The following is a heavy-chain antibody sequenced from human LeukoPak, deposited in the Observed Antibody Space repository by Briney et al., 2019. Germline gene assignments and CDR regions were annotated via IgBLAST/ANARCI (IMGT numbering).Heavy chain of an antibody. Sequence: GGSLRLSCAASGVTFSSYSMNWVRQAPGKGLEWVSYISSSRSTIYYAEYVKGRPTISRDNAKDSLYLQMNSLRADDTAVYYCARGDVGPFDYWGQGTLVTVSS. CDR1: GVTFSSYS. CDR3: ARGDVGPFDY. V-gene: IGHV3-48*01. D-gene: IGHD2-15*01. CDR2: ISSSRSTI. J-gene: IGHJ4*02.